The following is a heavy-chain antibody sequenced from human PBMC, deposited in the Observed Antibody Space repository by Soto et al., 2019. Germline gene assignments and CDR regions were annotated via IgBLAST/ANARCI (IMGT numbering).Heavy chain of an antibody. CDR1: GGSFSGYY. Sequence: PSETLSLTCADYGGSFSGYYWSWIRQPPGKGLEWIGEINHSGSTNYNPSIKSRVTISVDTSKNQFSLKLSSVTAADTAVYYCARYYDFWSGYETSDYYYYGMDVWGQGTTVTVSS. V-gene: IGHV4-34*01. CDR3: ARYYDFWSGYETSDYYYYGMDV. CDR2: INHSGST. J-gene: IGHJ6*02. D-gene: IGHD3-3*01.